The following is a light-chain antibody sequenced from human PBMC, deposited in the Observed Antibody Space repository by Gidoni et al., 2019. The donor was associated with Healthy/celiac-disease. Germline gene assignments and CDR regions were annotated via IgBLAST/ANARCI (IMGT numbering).Light chain of an antibody. CDR1: SSDVGGYNY. CDR2: DVS. V-gene: IGLV2-14*01. J-gene: IGLJ3*02. Sequence: QSALTQPASVSGSPGQSITIPCTGTSSDVGGYNYVSWYHQHPGNAPKLMIYDVSNRPSGVSNRFSGSKSGNTASLTISGLQAEDEADYYCSSYTSSSTLVFGGGTKLTVL. CDR3: SSYTSSSTLV.